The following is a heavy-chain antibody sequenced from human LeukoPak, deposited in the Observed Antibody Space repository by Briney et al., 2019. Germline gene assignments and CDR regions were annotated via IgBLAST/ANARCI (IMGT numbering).Heavy chain of an antibody. CDR1: GGSISSGSYY. V-gene: IGHV4-61*02. D-gene: IGHD1-26*01. CDR3: ARDGARFPLVGAHCAFDI. Sequence: PSQTLSLTCTVSGGSISSGSYYWSWIRQPAGKGLEWIGRIYTSGSTNYNPSLKSRVTISVDTSKNQFSLKLSSVTAADTAVYYFARDGARFPLVGAHCAFDIWGQGTMVTGSS. CDR2: IYTSGST. J-gene: IGHJ3*02.